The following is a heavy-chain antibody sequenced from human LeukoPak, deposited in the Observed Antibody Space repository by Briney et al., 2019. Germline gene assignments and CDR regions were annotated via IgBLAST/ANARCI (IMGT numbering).Heavy chain of an antibody. CDR3: ARDANYDYLDY. V-gene: IGHV3-33*01. D-gene: IGHD4/OR15-4a*01. CDR2: IWYDGTKK. J-gene: IGHJ4*01. CDR1: GFTFSGYG. Sequence: PGRSLRLSCEASGFTFSGYGVHWVRQAPGKGPEWVAFIWYDGTKKYYVDSVKGRFTISRDNSKNTPYLQMNSLRVEDTAVYYCARDANYDYLDYWGQGTLVTVSS.